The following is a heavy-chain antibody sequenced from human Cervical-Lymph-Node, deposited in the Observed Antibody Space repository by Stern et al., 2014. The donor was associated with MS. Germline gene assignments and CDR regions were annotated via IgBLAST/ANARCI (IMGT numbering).Heavy chain of an antibody. Sequence: VQLVQSGSQVRKSGASVKVSCQASGYTFINYDIFWVRQATGQGLEWIGWMNPNNANTGHAQKFQGRVTMTRNTSISTAYMELSGLRSDDTAVYYCVRGGFSYGYGLDAWGQGTAVIVSS. V-gene: IGHV1-8*01. CDR3: VRGGFSYGYGLDA. CDR1: GYTFINYD. D-gene: IGHD5-18*01. J-gene: IGHJ6*02. CDR2: MNPNNANT.